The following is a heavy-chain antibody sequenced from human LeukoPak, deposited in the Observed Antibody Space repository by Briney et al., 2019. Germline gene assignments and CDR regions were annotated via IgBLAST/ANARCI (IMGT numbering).Heavy chain of an antibody. J-gene: IGHJ4*02. CDR2: IYHSGST. CDR1: GYSISSGYY. Sequence: ASETLSLTCAVSGYSISSGYYWDWFRQPPGKGLEWIGTIYHSGSTYYNPSLKSRVTISVDTSKNQFSLKLSSGTAADTAVYYCASQNLYTGNYHDNDYWGQGTLVTVSS. D-gene: IGHD1-26*01. CDR3: ASQNLYTGNYHDNDY. V-gene: IGHV4-38-2*01.